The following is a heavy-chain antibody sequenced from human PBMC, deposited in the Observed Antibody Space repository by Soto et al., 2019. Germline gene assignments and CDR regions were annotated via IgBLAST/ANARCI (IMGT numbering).Heavy chain of an antibody. Sequence: PGGSLRLSCAASGFTFSSYSMNWVRQAPGKGLEWVSYISSSSSTIYYADSVKGRFTISRDNAKNSLYLQMNSLRAEDTAVYYCARDLGSSGWYRVPWCYYYMDVWGKGTTVTVSS. J-gene: IGHJ6*03. D-gene: IGHD6-19*01. CDR3: ARDLGSSGWYRVPWCYYYMDV. CDR1: GFTFSSYS. CDR2: ISSSSSTI. V-gene: IGHV3-48*01.